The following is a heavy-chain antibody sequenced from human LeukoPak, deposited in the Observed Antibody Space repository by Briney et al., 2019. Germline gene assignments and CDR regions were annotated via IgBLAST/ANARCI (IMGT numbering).Heavy chain of an antibody. CDR3: VTRVKSTGDY. CDR1: GFTFSNAW. Sequence: NPGGSLRLSCAASGFTFSNAWMSWVRQAPGKGLEWLGRIKTKTDGGTTEYAAPVKGRFTISRDDSKNTVYLQMNSLKTEDTALYYCVTRVKSTGDYWGQGTLVTVSS. D-gene: IGHD1-1*01. J-gene: IGHJ4*02. CDR2: IKTKTDGGTT. V-gene: IGHV3-15*01.